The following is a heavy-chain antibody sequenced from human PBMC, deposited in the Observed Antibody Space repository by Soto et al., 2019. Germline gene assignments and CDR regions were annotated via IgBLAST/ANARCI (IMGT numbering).Heavy chain of an antibody. V-gene: IGHV3-74*01. CDR1: GFTFKSYA. D-gene: IGHD1-26*01. CDR2: INLDGSLS. Sequence: GGSLRLSCAASGFTFKSYAMSWVRQAPGKGLVWVSRINLDGSLSTYADSVKGRFTMSRDNAKNTLYLQMNSLRAEDTAVYYCANQSPYSYWGQGTLVTVSS. CDR3: ANQSPYSY. J-gene: IGHJ4*02.